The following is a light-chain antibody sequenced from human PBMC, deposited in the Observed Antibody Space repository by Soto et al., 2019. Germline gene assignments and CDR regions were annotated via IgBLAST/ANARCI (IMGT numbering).Light chain of an antibody. Sequence: QSVLTQPPSVSGAPGQRVAISCTGSSSNIGAGYDVHWYQHLPGTAPKVLIYGDSNRPSGVPDRFSGSKSGTSASLAITGLQAEDDADYYCQTYDRSMSGYVFGTGTKLTVL. CDR3: QTYDRSMSGYV. CDR1: SSNIGAGYD. CDR2: GDS. V-gene: IGLV1-40*01. J-gene: IGLJ1*01.